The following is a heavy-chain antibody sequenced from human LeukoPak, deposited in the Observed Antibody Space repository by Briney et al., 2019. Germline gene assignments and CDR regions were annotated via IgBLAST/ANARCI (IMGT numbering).Heavy chain of an antibody. Sequence: SETLSLTCTVSGGSISSSGYYWSWIRQPPGRGLDWIGYIYHSGSTYYNPSLKSRVTISVDRSKNQFSLKLSSVTAADTAVYYCARVTVDTAMAVHYWGQGTLVTVSS. CDR1: GGSISSSGYY. D-gene: IGHD5-18*01. CDR2: IYHSGST. CDR3: ARVTVDTAMAVHY. V-gene: IGHV4-30-2*01. J-gene: IGHJ4*02.